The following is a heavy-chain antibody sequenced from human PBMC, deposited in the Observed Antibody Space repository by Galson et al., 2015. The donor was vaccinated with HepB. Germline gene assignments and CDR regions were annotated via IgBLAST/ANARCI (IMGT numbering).Heavy chain of an antibody. J-gene: IGHJ4*02. V-gene: IGHV1-18*01. CDR2: ISAYNGNT. CDR1: GYTFTSYG. D-gene: IGHD2-2*01. Sequence: SVKVSCKASGYTFTSYGISWVRQAPGQGLEWMGWISAYNGNTNYAQKLQGRVTMTTDTSTSTAYMELRSPRSDDTAVYYCARSSSQGSSTSCPHWGQGTLVTVSS. CDR3: ARSSSQGSSTSCPH.